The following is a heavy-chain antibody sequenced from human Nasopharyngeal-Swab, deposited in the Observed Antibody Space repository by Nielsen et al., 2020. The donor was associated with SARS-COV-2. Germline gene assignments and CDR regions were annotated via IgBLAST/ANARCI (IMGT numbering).Heavy chain of an antibody. D-gene: IGHD3-9*01. V-gene: IGHV7-4-1*02. CDR3: AREGDILTGSVDY. J-gene: IGHJ4*02. CDR2: INTNTGNP. Sequence: WVRQAPGQGLEWMGWINTNTGNPTYAQGFTGRSVFSLDTSVSTAYLQISSLKAEDTAVYYCAREGDILTGSVDYWGQGTLVTVSS.